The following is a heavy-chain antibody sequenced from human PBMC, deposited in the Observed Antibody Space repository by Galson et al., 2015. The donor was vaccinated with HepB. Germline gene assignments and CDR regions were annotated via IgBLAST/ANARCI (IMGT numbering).Heavy chain of an antibody. CDR3: AKEAVGGIGGSHLDV. Sequence: QSGAEVTKPGESLRISCKASGDAFSTYTINWVRQAPGQGLQWMGGIIPIFGTGKNAQTFQDRVFISADVSTNTVYMELIRLTSDDTAVYYCAKEAVGGIGGSHLDVWGNGTTVIVSS. D-gene: IGHD3-10*01. CDR2: IIPIFGTG. J-gene: IGHJ6*04. CDR1: GDAFSTYT. V-gene: IGHV1-69*01.